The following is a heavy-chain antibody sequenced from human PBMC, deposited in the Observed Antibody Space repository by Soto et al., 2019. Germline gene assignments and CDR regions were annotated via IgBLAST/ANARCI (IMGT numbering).Heavy chain of an antibody. CDR2: IYPGDSDT. Sequence: GESLKISCKGSGYSFTSYWIGWVRQMPGKGLEWMGIIYPGDSDTRYSPSFQGQVTISADKSISTAYLQWSSLKASDTAMYYCARLSRLDSSGYMYYYYGMDVWGQGTTVTVSS. V-gene: IGHV5-51*01. CDR3: ARLSRLDSSGYMYYYYGMDV. J-gene: IGHJ6*02. D-gene: IGHD3-22*01. CDR1: GYSFTSYW.